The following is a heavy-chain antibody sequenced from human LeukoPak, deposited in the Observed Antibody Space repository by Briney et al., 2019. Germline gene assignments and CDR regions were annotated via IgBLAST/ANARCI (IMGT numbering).Heavy chain of an antibody. V-gene: IGHV4-34*01. CDR2: VNHSGSA. CDR3: ARDPTTVVSVPYYFDD. CDR1: GRSIIGYH. Sequence: SETLSLTCGLFGRSIIGYHWNWIRQSPGKGLEWIGEVNHSGSANYNPSFKSRVTISLDTSKNQFSLELRSVTAADTAVYYCARDPTTVVSVPYYFDDWGQGTLVTVSS. J-gene: IGHJ4*02. D-gene: IGHD4-11*01.